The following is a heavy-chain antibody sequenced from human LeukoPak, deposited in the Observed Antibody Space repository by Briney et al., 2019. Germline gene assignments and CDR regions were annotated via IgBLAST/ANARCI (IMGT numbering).Heavy chain of an antibody. CDR3: TSGPIQLWLYYGMDV. CDR1: GFTFGDHA. V-gene: IGHV3-49*04. D-gene: IGHD5-18*01. CDR2: IRSKTYRGTT. J-gene: IGHJ6*02. Sequence: HTGRSLRLSCTSSGFTFGDHAMSWVRQAPGKGLEWVGFIRSKTYRGTTEYAASVKGRFTISRDDSKSIAYLQMNSLKTEDTAVYYCTSGPIQLWLYYGMDVWGQGTTVTVSS.